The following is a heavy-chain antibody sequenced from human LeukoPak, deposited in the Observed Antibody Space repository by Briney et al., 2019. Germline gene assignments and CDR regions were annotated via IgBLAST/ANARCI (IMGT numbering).Heavy chain of an antibody. CDR2: ISPSGGST. CDR3: ARDFLGYYVSRGFDP. CDR1: GYTFTSNY. V-gene: IGHV1-46*01. Sequence: GAPVKVSCKAFGYTFTSNYMHWVRQAPGQGPEWMGVISPSGGSTTYAQKFQGRVTLTRDMSTSTDYLELSSLRSEDTAVYYCARDFLGYYVSRGFDPWGQGTLVTVSS. D-gene: IGHD3-22*01. J-gene: IGHJ5*02.